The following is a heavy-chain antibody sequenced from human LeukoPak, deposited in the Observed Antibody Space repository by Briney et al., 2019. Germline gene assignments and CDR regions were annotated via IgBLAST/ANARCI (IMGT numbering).Heavy chain of an antibody. CDR1: GGSISSYY. CDR3: ARQGYDFWSGLAFDY. Sequence: PSETLSLTCTVSGGSISSYYWGWIRQPPGKGLEWIGYIYYSGSTNYNPSLKSRVTISVDTSKNQFSLKLSSVTAADTAVYYCARQGYDFWSGLAFDYWGQGTLVTVSS. CDR2: IYYSGST. V-gene: IGHV4-59*08. D-gene: IGHD3-3*01. J-gene: IGHJ4*02.